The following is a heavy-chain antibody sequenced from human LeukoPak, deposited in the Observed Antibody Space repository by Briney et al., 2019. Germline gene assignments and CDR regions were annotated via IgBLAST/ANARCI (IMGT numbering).Heavy chain of an antibody. CDR1: VFIFRSYG. D-gene: IGHD3-16*01. CDR3: ERGSLGELDY. J-gene: IGHJ4*02. Sequence: PGWALRLSCASSVFIFRSYGMHWLRQAPGKGLQWVAFIRYDGTNKYYADSVKGRFTILRDDSKNTLYLQMNSLRAEDTAVYYCERGSLGELDYWGQGTLVTVSS. V-gene: IGHV3-30*02. CDR2: IRYDGTNK.